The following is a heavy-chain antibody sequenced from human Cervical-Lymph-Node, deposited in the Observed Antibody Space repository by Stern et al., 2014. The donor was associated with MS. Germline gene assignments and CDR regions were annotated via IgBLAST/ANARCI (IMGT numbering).Heavy chain of an antibody. V-gene: IGHV1-69*01. J-gene: IGHJ6*02. D-gene: IGHD1-26*01. CDR3: ARGELKEGLVRGMDV. Sequence: QVQLGQSGAEVKKPGSSVKVSCQASGCTFSSYAIRWVRQAPGQGLEWLAGIIPILGTANYAQKFQGRVTITADESTSTAYMELSSLRSEDTAVYYCARGELKEGLVRGMDVWGQGTTVTVSS. CDR2: IIPILGTA. CDR1: GCTFSSYA.